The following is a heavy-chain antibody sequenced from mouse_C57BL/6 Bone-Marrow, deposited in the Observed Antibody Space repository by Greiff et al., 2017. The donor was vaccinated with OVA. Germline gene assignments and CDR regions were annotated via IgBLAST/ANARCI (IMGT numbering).Heavy chain of an antibody. V-gene: IGHV1-19*01. Sequence: EVQVVESGPVLVKPGASVKMSCKASGYTFTDYYMNWVKQSHGQSLEWIGVINPYNGGTSYNQKFKGKATLTVDKSSSTAYMELNSLTSEDSAVYYCARGGDYEAMDYWGQGTSVTVSS. CDR1: GYTFTDYY. CDR3: ARGGDYEAMDY. CDR2: INPYNGGT. J-gene: IGHJ4*01.